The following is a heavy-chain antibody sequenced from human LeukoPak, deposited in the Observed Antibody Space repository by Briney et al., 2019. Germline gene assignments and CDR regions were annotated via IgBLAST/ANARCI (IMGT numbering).Heavy chain of an antibody. V-gene: IGHV1-18*01. CDR3: ARLYDFWSGYYYPAPDYYYYGMDV. CDR2: ISAYNGNT. Sequence: ASVKVSCKASGYTFTSYGISWVRQAPGQGLEWMGWISAYNGNTNYAQKLQGRVPMTTDTSTSTAYMELRSLRSDDTAVYYCARLYDFWSGYYYPAPDYYYYGMDVWGQGTTVTVSS. CDR1: GYTFTSYG. D-gene: IGHD3-3*01. J-gene: IGHJ6*02.